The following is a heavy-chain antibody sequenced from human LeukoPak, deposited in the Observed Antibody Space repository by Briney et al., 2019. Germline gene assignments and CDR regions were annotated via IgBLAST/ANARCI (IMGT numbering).Heavy chain of an antibody. D-gene: IGHD2/OR15-2a*01. V-gene: IGHV4-59*01. CDR3: ARATWGYYYYMDV. CDR2: IYYSGST. CDR1: GGSISSYY. J-gene: IGHJ6*03. Sequence: SETLSLTCTVSGGSISSYYWIWIRQPPGKGLEWIGYIYYSGSTNYNPSLKSRVTISVDTSKKQFSLNLSSVTAADTAVYYCARATWGYYYYMDVWGKGTTVTVSS.